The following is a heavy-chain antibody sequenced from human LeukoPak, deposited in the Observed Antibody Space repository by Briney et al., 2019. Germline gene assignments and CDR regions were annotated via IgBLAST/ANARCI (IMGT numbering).Heavy chain of an antibody. J-gene: IGHJ6*04. V-gene: IGHV3-53*01. Sequence: PGGSLRLSCAASGFTVSSNYMSWVRQAPGKGLEWVSVIYSGGSTYYADSVKGRFTISRDNSKNMLYLQMNSLRAEDTAVYYCARAGGIAAAGFVDVWGKGTTVTVSS. D-gene: IGHD6-25*01. CDR2: IYSGGST. CDR3: ARAGGIAAAGFVDV. CDR1: GFTVSSNY.